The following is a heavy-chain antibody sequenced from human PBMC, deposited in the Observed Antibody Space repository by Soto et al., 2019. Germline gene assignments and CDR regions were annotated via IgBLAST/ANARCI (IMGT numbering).Heavy chain of an antibody. Sequence: ASVKVSCKASGYTFTSYGISWVRQAPGQGLEWMGWISAYNGNTNYAQKLQGRVTMTTDTSTSTAYMGLRSLRSDDTAVYYCAREDPRPSPAAATYYYYGMDVCGQVPTVTFSS. D-gene: IGHD2-15*01. J-gene: IGHJ6*02. V-gene: IGHV1-18*04. CDR2: ISAYNGNT. CDR1: GYTFTSYG. CDR3: AREDPRPSPAAATYYYYGMDV.